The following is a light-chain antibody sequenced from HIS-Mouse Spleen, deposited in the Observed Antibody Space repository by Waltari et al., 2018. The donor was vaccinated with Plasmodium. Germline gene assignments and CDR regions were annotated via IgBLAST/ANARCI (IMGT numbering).Light chain of an antibody. CDR3: QQYGSSGT. Sequence: EIVLTQSPRTLYLSQGERATLSCRASQSVSSSYLAWYQQKPGQAPRLLIYGASSRATGIPDRFSGSGSGTDFTLTISRLEPEDFAVYYCQQYGSSGTFGQGTKVEIK. J-gene: IGKJ1*01. V-gene: IGKV3-20*01. CDR1: QSVSSSY. CDR2: GAS.